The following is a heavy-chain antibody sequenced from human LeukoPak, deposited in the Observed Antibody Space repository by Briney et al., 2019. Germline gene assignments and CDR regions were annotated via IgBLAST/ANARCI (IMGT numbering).Heavy chain of an antibody. Sequence: SETLSLTCAVYGGSFSGYYWSWLRQPPGKGLEWIGEINHSGSTNYNPSLKSRVTISVDTSKNQFSLKLSSVTAADTAVYYCAIIVAVAGTRWFDPWGQGTLVTVSS. V-gene: IGHV4-34*01. CDR3: AIIVAVAGTRWFDP. CDR1: GGSFSGYY. J-gene: IGHJ5*02. CDR2: INHSGST. D-gene: IGHD6-19*01.